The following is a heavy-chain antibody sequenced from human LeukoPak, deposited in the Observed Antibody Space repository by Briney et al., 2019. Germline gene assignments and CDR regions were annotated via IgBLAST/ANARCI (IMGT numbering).Heavy chain of an antibody. CDR3: ARYPTNGHLRGIFDY. D-gene: IGHD3-16*01. CDR1: GYTFTSYY. V-gene: IGHV1-46*01. CDR2: INPSGGST. Sequence: ASVKVSCKSSGYTFTSYYMHWVRQAPGQGLEWMGIINPSGGSTSYAQKFQGRVTMTRDTSTSTVYMELSSLRSEDTAVYYCARYPTNGHLRGIFDYWGQGTLVTVSS. J-gene: IGHJ4*02.